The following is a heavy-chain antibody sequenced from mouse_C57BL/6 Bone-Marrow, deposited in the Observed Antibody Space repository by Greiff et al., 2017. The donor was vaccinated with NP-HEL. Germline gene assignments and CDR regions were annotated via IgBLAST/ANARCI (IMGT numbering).Heavy chain of an antibody. J-gene: IGHJ2*01. Sequence: VQLQQSGTELVKPGASVKLSCKASGYTFTSYWMHWVKQRPGQGLEWIGNINPSNGGTNYNEKFKSKATLTVDKSSSTAYMQLSSLTSEDSAVYYGARGSDGYYAYYFDYWGQGTTLTVSS. D-gene: IGHD2-3*01. V-gene: IGHV1-53*01. CDR1: GYTFTSYW. CDR3: ARGSDGYYAYYFDY. CDR2: INPSNGGT.